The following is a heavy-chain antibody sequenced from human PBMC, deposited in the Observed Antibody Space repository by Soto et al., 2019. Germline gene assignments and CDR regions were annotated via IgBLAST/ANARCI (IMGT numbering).Heavy chain of an antibody. CDR3: AKVLRPFTPYYYYGMAV. D-gene: IGHD3-3*01. V-gene: IGHV3-23*01. CDR1: RITCSSCA. J-gene: IGHJ6*02. Sequence: GGSVRICFAAARITCSSCAMSWVRQAPGKWLEWISAISGSVGSTYYAASVKGRFTISRDNSKNTLYLQMNSLRAEDTAVYYCAKVLRPFTPYYYYGMAVWGQGTTVTVSS. CDR2: ISGSVGST.